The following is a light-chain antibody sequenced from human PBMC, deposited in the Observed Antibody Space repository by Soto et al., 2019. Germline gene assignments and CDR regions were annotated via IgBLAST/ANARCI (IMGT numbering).Light chain of an antibody. CDR3: QQLNSYPRT. V-gene: IGKV1-9*01. CDR2: AAS. J-gene: IGKJ1*01. CDR1: QGMSSY. Sequence: DIPLTQSPSFLSASVGDRVTITCRASQGMSSYLAWYQQKPGKAPKLLIYAASTLQSGVPSRFSGSGSGTEFTLTISSLQPEDFATYYCQQLNSYPRTFGQGIKVEMK.